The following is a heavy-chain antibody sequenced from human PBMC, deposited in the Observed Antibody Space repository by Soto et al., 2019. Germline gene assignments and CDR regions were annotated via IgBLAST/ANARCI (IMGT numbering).Heavy chain of an antibody. CDR3: AKDLTVTTYLYYYYYGMDV. D-gene: IGHD4-17*01. J-gene: IGHJ6*02. Sequence: EVQLLESGGGLVQPGGSLRLSCAASRFTFSSYAMSWVRQAPGKGLEWVSAISGSGGSTYYADSGKGRFTISRDNSKNPLYLQMNSLRAEDTAVYYCAKDLTVTTYLYYYYYGMDVWGQRTTVTVSS. V-gene: IGHV3-23*01. CDR1: RFTFSSYA. CDR2: ISGSGGST.